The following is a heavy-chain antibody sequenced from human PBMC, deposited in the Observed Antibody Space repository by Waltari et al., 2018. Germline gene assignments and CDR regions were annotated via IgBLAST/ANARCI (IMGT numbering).Heavy chain of an antibody. J-gene: IGHJ6*02. CDR3: VRARWYAV. CDR2: ISSGTGLI. D-gene: IGHD2-15*01. CDR1: GFTFNTYY. V-gene: IGHV3-48*02. Sequence: EVQLVESGGGWVRPGGSLRLSWAAYGFTFNTYYMNWVRQGPGMGIEWVSYISSGTGLIDYGDSVKGRFTISRDNAKNSLYLQMDSLRDEDTAVYYCVRARWYAVWGQGTTVTVSS.